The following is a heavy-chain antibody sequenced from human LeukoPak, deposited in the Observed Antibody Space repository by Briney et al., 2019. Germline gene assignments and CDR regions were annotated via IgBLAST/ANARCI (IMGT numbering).Heavy chain of an antibody. V-gene: IGHV4-39*07. CDR2: FSYSGST. J-gene: IGHJ4*02. Sequence: SETLSLTCAVSGGSISSNSYYWGWIRQPPGKGLEWIGSFSYSGSTYYTPSLKSRVTISVDTSKNQFSLKLSSVTAADTAVYYCARSPLVAAANDYWGQGTLVTVSS. CDR3: ARSPLVAAANDY. CDR1: GGSISSNSYY. D-gene: IGHD6-13*01.